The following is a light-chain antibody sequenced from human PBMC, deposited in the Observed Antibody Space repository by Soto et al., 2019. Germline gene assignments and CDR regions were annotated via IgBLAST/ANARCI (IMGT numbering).Light chain of an antibody. CDR3: SSFTSSNTLV. V-gene: IGLV2-14*01. CDR1: SSDVGGYIY. J-gene: IGLJ2*01. CDR2: DVS. Sequence: QSVLTQPASVSGSPGQSITISCTGTSSDVGGYIYVSWHQQHPGTAPKLMIYDVSNRPSGVSNRFSGSKSGNTASLTISGLQAEDEADYYCSSFTSSNTLVFGGGTKLTV.